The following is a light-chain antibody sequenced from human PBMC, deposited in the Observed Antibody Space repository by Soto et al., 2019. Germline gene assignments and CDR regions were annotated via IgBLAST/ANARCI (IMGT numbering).Light chain of an antibody. CDR3: ASWDDSLNGVV. CDR2: SNN. CDR1: SSNTGADYD. J-gene: IGLJ2*01. V-gene: IGLV1-40*01. Sequence: QSVLTQPPSVSGAPGQRVTISCTGSSSNTGADYDVHWYQHLPGSAPKLLIYSNNLRPSGVPDRFSGSKSGTSASLAISGLQSEDEADYHCASWDDSLNGVVFGGGTKVTVL.